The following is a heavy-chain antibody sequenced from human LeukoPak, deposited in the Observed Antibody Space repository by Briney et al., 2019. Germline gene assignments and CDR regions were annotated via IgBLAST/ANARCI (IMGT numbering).Heavy chain of an antibody. V-gene: IGHV4-34*01. CDR1: GGSFSGYY. J-gene: IGHJ4*02. Sequence: SETLSLTCAVYGGSFSGYYWSWIRPPPGKGLEWIGEINHSGSTNYNPSLKSRVTISVDTSKNQFSLKLSSVTAADTAVYYCARGRGTDYWGQGTLVTVSS. D-gene: IGHD1-1*01. CDR3: ARGRGTDY. CDR2: INHSGST.